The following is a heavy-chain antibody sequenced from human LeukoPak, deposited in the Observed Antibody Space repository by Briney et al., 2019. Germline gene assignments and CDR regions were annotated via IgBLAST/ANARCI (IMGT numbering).Heavy chain of an antibody. CDR3: ARPLKNYDFWSGYYYSIPSYYYGMDV. CDR1: GYTFTSYY. J-gene: IGHJ6*02. CDR2: MNPNSGNT. V-gene: IGHV1-8*02. Sequence: RASVKVSCKASGYTFTSYYMHWVRQATGQGLEWMGWMNPNSGNTGYAQKFQGRVTMTRNTSISTAYMELSSLRSEDTAVYYCARPLKNYDFWSGYYYSIPSYYYGMDVWGQGTTVTVSS. D-gene: IGHD3-3*01.